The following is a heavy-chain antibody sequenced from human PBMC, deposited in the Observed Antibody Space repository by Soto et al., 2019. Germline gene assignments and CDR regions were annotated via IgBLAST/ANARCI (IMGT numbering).Heavy chain of an antibody. CDR1: SGSISSTNW. D-gene: IGHD5-12*01. J-gene: IGHJ4*02. CDR2: VYHSGST. Sequence: QVQLQESGPGLVKPSGTLSLTCAVSSGSISSTNWWRWGRQPPGKGVEWIGEVYHSGSTNYNPSLQSRVTISADKSRNQFSLKLSSVTAEDTAVYYCARVLRGYDRISYFDYWGQGTLVTVSS. V-gene: IGHV4-4*02. CDR3: ARVLRGYDRISYFDY.